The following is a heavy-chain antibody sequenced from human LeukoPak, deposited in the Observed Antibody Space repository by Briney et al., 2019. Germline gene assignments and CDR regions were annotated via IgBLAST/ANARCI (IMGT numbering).Heavy chain of an antibody. CDR3: ATRIAAAGTLIDC. D-gene: IGHD6-13*01. V-gene: IGHV5-10-1*01. CDR1: GYSFTSYW. J-gene: IGHJ4*02. CDR2: IDPSDSYT. Sequence: GESLKISCKGSGYSFTSYWISWVRQMPGKGLEWMGRIDPSDSYTNYSPSFQGHVTISADKSISTAYLQWSSLKASDTAMYYCATRIAAAGTLIDCWGQGTLVTVSS.